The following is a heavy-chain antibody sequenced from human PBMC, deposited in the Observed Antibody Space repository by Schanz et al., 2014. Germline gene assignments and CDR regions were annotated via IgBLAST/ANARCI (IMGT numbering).Heavy chain of an antibody. D-gene: IGHD3-9*01. CDR1: GFTFSRYN. CDR2: ISRSSGRI. CDR3: ARVRYDILTDYYTEYYFDS. J-gene: IGHJ4*02. V-gene: IGHV3-21*06. Sequence: EVQLVESGGGPVKPGGSLRLSCAGTGFTFSRYNMNWVRQAPGRGLEWVSSISRSSGRIYYSDSVKGRFTISRDNAKNLVYLQMNSLRAEDTAVYYCARVRYDILTDYYTEYYFDSWGQGTLVAVSS.